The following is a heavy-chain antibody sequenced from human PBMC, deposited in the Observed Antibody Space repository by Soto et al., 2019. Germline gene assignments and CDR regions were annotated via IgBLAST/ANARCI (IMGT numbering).Heavy chain of an antibody. V-gene: IGHV4-59*01. CDR1: GGSLSGYF. J-gene: IGHJ1*01. D-gene: IGHD3-22*01. Sequence: SETLSLTCTVSGGSLSGYFWSWIRQPPGKGLEWIGDIYYSGNTRYNPSLKSRLTISRDTSRNQFSLKLSSVTAADTAVYYCARGGGSGSSLWGQGTLVTVS. CDR2: IYYSGNT. CDR3: ARGGGSGSSL.